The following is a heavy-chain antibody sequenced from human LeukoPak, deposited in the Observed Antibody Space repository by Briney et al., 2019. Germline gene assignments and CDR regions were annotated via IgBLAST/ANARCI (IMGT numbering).Heavy chain of an antibody. Sequence: PSETLSLTCTVSGGSISSSSYYWGWIRQPPGKGLEWVAVISYDGSNKYYADSVKGRFTISRDNSKNTLYLQMNSLRAEDTAVYYCARGFYSSSWGPFDYWGQGTLVTVSS. J-gene: IGHJ4*02. V-gene: IGHV3-30*03. CDR1: GGSISSSS. CDR2: ISYDGSNK. CDR3: ARGFYSSSWGPFDY. D-gene: IGHD6-13*01.